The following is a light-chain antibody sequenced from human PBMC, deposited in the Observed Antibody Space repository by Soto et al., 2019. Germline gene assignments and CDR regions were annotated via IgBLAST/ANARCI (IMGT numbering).Light chain of an antibody. V-gene: IGKV1-5*03. CDR3: QQYNDYPWT. Sequence: DIQMTQSPSTLSASVGDRVTITCRASQSISRWLAWYQQKPGRAPKLLIYKSSTLESGDPLRFSGSGSGTEFTLTIRLQPDDFATYYCQQYNDYPWTFGQGTKVEIK. CDR2: KSS. CDR1: QSISRW. J-gene: IGKJ1*01.